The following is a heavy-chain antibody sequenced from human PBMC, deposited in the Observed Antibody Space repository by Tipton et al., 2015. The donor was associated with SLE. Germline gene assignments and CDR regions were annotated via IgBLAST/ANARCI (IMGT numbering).Heavy chain of an antibody. D-gene: IGHD6-19*01. CDR1: GFTFSRYA. V-gene: IGHV3-30-3*01. CDR2: ISYDGSNK. CDR3: ARVRGGYGSISRYYFDY. Sequence: RSLRLSCAASGFTFSRYAIYWVRQAPGKGLEWVAVISYDGSNKYYADSVKGRFTISRDNSKNTLYLQMTSLRVEDTAVYYCARVRGGYGSISRYYFDYWGQGTLVTVSS. J-gene: IGHJ4*02.